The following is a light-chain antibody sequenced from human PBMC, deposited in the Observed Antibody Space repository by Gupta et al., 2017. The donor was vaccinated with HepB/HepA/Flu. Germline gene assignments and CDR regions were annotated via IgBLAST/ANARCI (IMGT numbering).Light chain of an antibody. J-gene: IGLJ2*01. CDR1: SSNIGSNS. V-gene: IGLV1-44*01. CDR3: AAGDDTWNTGL. CDR2: TNI. Sequence: QSVLTQPPSASGTPGQRVTISCSGGSSNIGSNSVHWYQQPPGTAPRLLIYTNIQRPSGVPDRFSGSKSGTSSSLAISGLQAEDEADYYCAAGDDTWNTGLIGGGTKLTVL.